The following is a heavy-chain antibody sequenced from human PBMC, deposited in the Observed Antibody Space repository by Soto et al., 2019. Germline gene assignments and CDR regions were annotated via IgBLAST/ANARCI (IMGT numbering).Heavy chain of an antibody. Sequence: ASVKVSCKASGYTFTSYGISCVRQDPGQGLEWMGWISAYNGNTNYAQKLQGRVTMTTDTSTSTAYMELRSLRSDDTAVYYWARSSGWYRPFDYWGQGTLVTVSS. V-gene: IGHV1-18*01. J-gene: IGHJ4*02. CDR3: ARSSGWYRPFDY. D-gene: IGHD6-19*01. CDR1: GYTFTSYG. CDR2: ISAYNGNT.